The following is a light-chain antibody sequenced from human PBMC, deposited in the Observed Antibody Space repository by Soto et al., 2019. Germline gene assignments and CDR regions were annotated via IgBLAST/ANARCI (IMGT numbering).Light chain of an antibody. Sequence: EIVLTQTPGTLSLSPGERATLSCRASQSVSSSYLARYQQKPGQAPRLLSYGASSRATGIPDRFIGSGSGTDFTRTISRLEPEDSAVYYWQQYGSSPWTFVKGTKVEIK. J-gene: IGKJ1*01. CDR3: QQYGSSPWT. CDR1: QSVSSSY. V-gene: IGKV3-20*01. CDR2: GAS.